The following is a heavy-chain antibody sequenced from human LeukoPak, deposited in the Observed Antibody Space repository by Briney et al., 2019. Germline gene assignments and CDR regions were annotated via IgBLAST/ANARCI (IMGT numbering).Heavy chain of an antibody. J-gene: IGHJ4*02. V-gene: IGHV1-8*01. CDR2: MNPNSGNT. CDR3: ARTPQQVYDILTGYAPSFDY. D-gene: IGHD3-9*01. Sequence: ASVKVSCKASGYTFTSYDINWVRQATGQGLEWMGWMNPNSGNTGYAQKFQGRVTMTRNTSISTAYMELSSLRSEDTAVYYCARTPQQVYDILTGYAPSFDYWGQGTLVTVSS. CDR1: GYTFTSYD.